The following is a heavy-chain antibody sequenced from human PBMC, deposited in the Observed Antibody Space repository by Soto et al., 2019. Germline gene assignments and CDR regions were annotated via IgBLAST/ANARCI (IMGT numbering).Heavy chain of an antibody. CDR1: GGSIGGYY. V-gene: IGHV4-59*01. CDR2: ILYSGNT. J-gene: IGHJ5*01. CDR3: AKSRGITGTTFNWFDS. D-gene: IGHD1-20*01. Sequence: LSLTCNVSGGSIGGYYWNWIRQSPGRGLEWIGSILYSGNTNYNPSLSSRVTISVDPSKNQFSLKVHSVNAADTAIYYCAKSRGITGTTFNWFDSWGQGTQVTVSS.